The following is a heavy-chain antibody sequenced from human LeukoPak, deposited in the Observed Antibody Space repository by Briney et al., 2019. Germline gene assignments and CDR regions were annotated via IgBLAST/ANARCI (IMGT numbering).Heavy chain of an antibody. CDR3: ARGVYIAAAQYAY. D-gene: IGHD6-13*01. V-gene: IGHV4-59*01. Sequence: SETLSLTCTVSGGSISGYYWSWIRQPPGKGLEWIGYIYYSGTTNYNPSLKSRVTISVDTSKNQFSLKLSSVTAADTAVYYCARGVYIAAAQYAYWGQGTLATVSS. CDR2: IYYSGTT. J-gene: IGHJ4*02. CDR1: GGSISGYY.